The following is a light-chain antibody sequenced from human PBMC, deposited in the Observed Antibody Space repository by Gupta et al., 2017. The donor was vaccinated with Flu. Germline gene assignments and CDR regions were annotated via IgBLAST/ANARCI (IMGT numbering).Light chain of an antibody. J-gene: IGLJ1*01. Sequence: QSVLTQPPSASGTPGQRVTISCSGAASNIGANLVYWYRQLPGAAPQPLIYRTTQRPTGFTRRFSASKSGASASLAIGGLRPEDEAYYYCAAWDDGLSGYAFGTGTKVTVL. CDR1: ASNIGANL. V-gene: IGLV1-47*01. CDR2: RTT. CDR3: AAWDDGLSGYA.